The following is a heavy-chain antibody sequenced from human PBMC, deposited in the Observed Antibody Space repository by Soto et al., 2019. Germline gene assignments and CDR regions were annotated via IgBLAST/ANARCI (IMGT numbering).Heavy chain of an antibody. V-gene: IGHV1-18*01. CDR2: ISAYNGNT. CDR1: GYTFTSYG. J-gene: IGHJ6*02. Sequence: QVQLVQSGAEVKKPGASVKVSCKASGYTFTSYGMSWVRQAPGQGLEWMGWISAYNGNTNYAQKLQGRVTMTTDTSTSTAYMELRSLRSDDTAVYYCARDGDNWNDRPPPFHYYYYGMDVWGQGTTVTVSS. D-gene: IGHD1-1*01. CDR3: ARDGDNWNDRPPPFHYYYYGMDV.